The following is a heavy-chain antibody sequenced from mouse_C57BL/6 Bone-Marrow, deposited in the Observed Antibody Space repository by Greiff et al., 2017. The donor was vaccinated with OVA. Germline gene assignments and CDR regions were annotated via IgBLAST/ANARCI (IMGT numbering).Heavy chain of an antibody. CDR1: GYAFSSSW. D-gene: IGHD2-1*01. J-gene: IGHJ2*01. Sequence: QVQLQQSGPELVKPGASVKISCKASGYAFSSSWMNWVKQRPGKGLEWIGRIYPGDGDTTYNGKFKGKATLTADKSSSTAYMQLSSLTSEDSAVYFCARSRGYGNYLDYWGQGTTLTVSS. V-gene: IGHV1-82*01. CDR2: IYPGDGDT. CDR3: ARSRGYGNYLDY.